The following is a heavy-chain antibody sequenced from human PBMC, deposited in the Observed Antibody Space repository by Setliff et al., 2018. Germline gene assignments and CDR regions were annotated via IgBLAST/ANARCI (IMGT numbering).Heavy chain of an antibody. CDR2: ISSRGSTI. V-gene: IGHV3-48*03. CDR3: ARGPRRYYGMDV. Sequence: PGGSLRLSCAASGFTFSSYEMNWVRQAPGKGLEWVSYISSRGSTIYNADSVKGRFTISRDNAKNSLYLQMNSLRAEDTAVYYCARGPRRYYGMDVWGQGTTVTVSS. CDR1: GFTFSSYE. J-gene: IGHJ6*02.